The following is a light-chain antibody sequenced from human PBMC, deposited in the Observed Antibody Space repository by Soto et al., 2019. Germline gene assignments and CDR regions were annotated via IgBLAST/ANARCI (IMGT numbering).Light chain of an antibody. CDR2: GAS. V-gene: IGKV1-39*01. J-gene: IGKJ4*01. CDR1: QSISSY. Sequence: IQMTQSPSSLSASVGDRVTITCRASQSISSYLNWYQQKPGKAPKVLIYGASSLQSGVPSRFSGSGSGTDFTLTISSLQPEDFATYYCQQSYSTPLTFGGGTKVEIK. CDR3: QQSYSTPLT.